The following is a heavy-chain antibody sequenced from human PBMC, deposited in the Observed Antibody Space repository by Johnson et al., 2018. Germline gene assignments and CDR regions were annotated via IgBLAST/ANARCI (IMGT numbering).Heavy chain of an antibody. J-gene: IGHJ3*02. V-gene: IGHV3-11*01. CDR2: ISSSGSNT. D-gene: IGHD5-24*01. CDR1: GFTFSDYY. Sequence: QVQLVESGGGLVKPGGSLRLSCAASGFTFSDYYMSWIRQAPGKGLEWVSYISSSGSNTSYADSVKGTVTISRTNAKNSLYVQMNSLRAEDTAVYYLARGWDAFDIWGQGTMVTVSS. CDR3: ARGWDAFDI.